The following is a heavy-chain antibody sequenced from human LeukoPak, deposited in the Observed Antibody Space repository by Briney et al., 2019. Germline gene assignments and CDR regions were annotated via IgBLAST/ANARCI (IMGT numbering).Heavy chain of an antibody. D-gene: IGHD6-19*01. CDR2: IYHSGST. V-gene: IGHV4-30-2*01. J-gene: IGHJ4*02. CDR1: GGSISSGGYS. Sequence: SETLSVTCAVSGGSISSGGYSWSWIRQPPGKGLEWIGYIYHSGSTYYNPSLKSRVTISVDRSKNQFSLKLSSVTAADTAVYYCASFHSSGWYYFDYWGQGTLVTVSS. CDR3: ASFHSSGWYYFDY.